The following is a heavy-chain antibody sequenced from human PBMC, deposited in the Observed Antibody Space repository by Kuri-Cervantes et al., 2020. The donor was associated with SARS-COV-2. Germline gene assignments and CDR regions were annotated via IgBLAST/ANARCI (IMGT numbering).Heavy chain of an antibody. CDR2: ISGSGGSI. D-gene: IGHD4-23*01. CDR1: GFTFSSYA. CDR3: ASTQISYGGNSGSYWYFDL. Sequence: GESLKISCAASGFTFSSYAMSWVRQAPGKGLEWVSAISGSGGSIYYADSVKGRFSISRDNAKNSLYLQMNSLRAEDTAVYYCASTQISYGGNSGSYWYFDLWGRGTLVTVSS. V-gene: IGHV3-23*01. J-gene: IGHJ2*01.